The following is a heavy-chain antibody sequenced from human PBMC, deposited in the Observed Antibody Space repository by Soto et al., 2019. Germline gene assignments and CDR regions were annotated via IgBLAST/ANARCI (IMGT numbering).Heavy chain of an antibody. CDR1: GGTFSSYT. Sequence: QVQLVQSGAEVKKPGSSVKVSCKASGGTFSSYTISWVRQAPGQGLEWMGRIIPILGLANYAQKFQGRDTITADKSTSTAYMELSSLRSEDTAVYYCARDGQVLGSYLPFDYWGQGTLVTVSS. J-gene: IGHJ4*02. D-gene: IGHD1-26*01. CDR2: IIPILGLA. V-gene: IGHV1-69*08. CDR3: ARDGQVLGSYLPFDY.